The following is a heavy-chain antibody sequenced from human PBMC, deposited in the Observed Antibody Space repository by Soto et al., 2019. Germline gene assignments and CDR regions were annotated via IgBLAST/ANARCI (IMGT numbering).Heavy chain of an antibody. CDR2: IIPIFGTA. J-gene: IGHJ4*02. V-gene: IGHV1-69*13. CDR1: GGTFSSYA. CDR3: ARAFGSFYGRDY. Sequence: GASVKVSCKASGGTFSSYAISWVRQAPGQGLEWMGGIIPIFGTANYAQKFQGRVTITADESTSTAYMELSSLRSEDTAVYYCARAFGSFYGRDYWGQGTLVTVSS. D-gene: IGHD3-10*01.